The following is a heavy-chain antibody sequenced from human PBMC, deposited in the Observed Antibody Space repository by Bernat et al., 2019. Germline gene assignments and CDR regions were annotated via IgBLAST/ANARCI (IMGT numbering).Heavy chain of an antibody. V-gene: IGHV4-34*01. CDR2: INHSGST. J-gene: IGHJ4*02. Sequence: QVQLQQWGAGLLKPSETLSLTCAVYGGSFSGYYWSWIRQPPGKGLEWIGEINHSGSTNYNPSIKSRVTISVDTSKNQFSLKLSSVTAADTAVYYCARGDVGITIFGADYWGQGTLVTVSS. D-gene: IGHD3-3*01. CDR1: GGSFSGYY. CDR3: ARGDVGITIFGADY.